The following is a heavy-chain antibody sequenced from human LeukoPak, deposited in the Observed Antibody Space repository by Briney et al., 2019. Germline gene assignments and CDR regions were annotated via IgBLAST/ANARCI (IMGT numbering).Heavy chain of an antibody. D-gene: IGHD3-22*01. CDR3: ARETPTYYYDSSGYYYFDS. CDR2: STSSTHT. V-gene: IGHV3-69-1*01. CDR1: GSTFSDYS. J-gene: IGHJ4*02. Sequence: GGSLRLSCGASGSTFSDYSMNWVRQAPGRGRGWVASSTSSTHTYYADSVRGRFTISRDNANKLLFLQMNSLRAEDTAVYYCARETPTYYYDSSGYYYFDSWGRGTLVTVSS.